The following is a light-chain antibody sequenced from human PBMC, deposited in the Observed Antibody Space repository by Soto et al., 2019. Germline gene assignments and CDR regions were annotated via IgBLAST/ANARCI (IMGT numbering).Light chain of an antibody. CDR3: HQYYHHLWT. J-gene: IGKJ1*01. Sequence: DNVMTQSPDSLAVSLGERVTINCKSSQSVLLRSNSRNYLSWYQQKSGQPPKLLIKWASTRESGVPDRFSGSGSGTDFTLTISSLQAEDVATYYCHQYYHHLWTFGQGTKVEIK. CDR1: QSVLLRSNSRNY. V-gene: IGKV4-1*01. CDR2: WAS.